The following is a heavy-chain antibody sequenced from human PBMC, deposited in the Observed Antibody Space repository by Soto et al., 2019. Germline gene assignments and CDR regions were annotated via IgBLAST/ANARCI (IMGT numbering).Heavy chain of an antibody. J-gene: IGHJ4*02. V-gene: IGHV3-48*01. Sequence: EVQLVESGGGLVQPGGSLRLFCAASGFSFRSYSMNWVRQAPGKGLEWLSYIGSGTGPIRYADSVKGRVSISRDNAKNSLYLQVDSLTVEDTAVYFCARDSAHAFDYWGQGALVTVSS. CDR2: IGSGTGPI. CDR3: ARDSAHAFDY. CDR1: GFSFRSYS.